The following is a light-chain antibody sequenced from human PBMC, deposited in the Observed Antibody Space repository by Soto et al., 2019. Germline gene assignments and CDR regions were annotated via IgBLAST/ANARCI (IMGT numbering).Light chain of an antibody. Sequence: QSALTQPASVSGSPGQSITISCTGTSSDVGSYNLVSWYQQHPGKAPKLMIYEGSKRPSGVSSRFSGSKSGNTASLTISGLQAEDEADYSCCSYAGNSDVFGTGTKVTVL. CDR2: EGS. J-gene: IGLJ1*01. CDR1: SSDVGSYNL. CDR3: CSYAGNSDV. V-gene: IGLV2-23*01.